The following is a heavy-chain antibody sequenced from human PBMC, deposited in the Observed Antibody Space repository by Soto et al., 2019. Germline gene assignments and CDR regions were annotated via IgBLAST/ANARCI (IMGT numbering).Heavy chain of an antibody. V-gene: IGHV3-23*01. Sequence: GGSLRLSCAASGFTFSSYAMSWVRQAPGRGLEWVSAISGSGGSTYYADSVKGRFTISRDNSKNTLYLQMNSLRAEDTAVYYCAADIVVVPAAMLEPYFDYWGQGTLVTVSS. CDR2: ISGSGGST. CDR3: AADIVVVPAAMLEPYFDY. J-gene: IGHJ4*02. CDR1: GFTFSSYA. D-gene: IGHD2-2*01.